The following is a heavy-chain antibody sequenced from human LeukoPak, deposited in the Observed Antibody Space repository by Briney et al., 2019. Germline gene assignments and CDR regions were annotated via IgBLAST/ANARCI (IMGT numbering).Heavy chain of an antibody. CDR1: GGSFSGYY. Sequence: PSETLSLTCAVYGGSFSGYYWSWIRQPPGKGLEWIGEINHSGSTNYNPSLKSRVTISVDTSKNQFSLKLSSVTAADTAVYYCARGGPPIDIVVVPAATNWFDPWGQGTLVTVSS. D-gene: IGHD2-2*01. V-gene: IGHV4-34*01. J-gene: IGHJ5*02. CDR3: ARGGPPIDIVVVPAATNWFDP. CDR2: INHSGST.